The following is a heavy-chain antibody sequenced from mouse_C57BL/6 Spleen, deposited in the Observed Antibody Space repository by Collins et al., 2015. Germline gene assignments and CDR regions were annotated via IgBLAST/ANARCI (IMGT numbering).Heavy chain of an antibody. J-gene: IGHJ3*01. V-gene: IGHV1-18*01. CDR2: INPNNGGT. CDR1: GYTFTDYN. Sequence: EVQLQQSGPELVKPGASVKIPCKASGYTFTDYNMDWVKQSHGKSLEWIGDINPNNGGTIYNQKFKGKATLTVDKSSSTAYMELRSLTSEDTAVYYCVIYYDYDRFAYWGQGTLVTVSA. D-gene: IGHD2-4*01. CDR3: VIYYDYDRFAY.